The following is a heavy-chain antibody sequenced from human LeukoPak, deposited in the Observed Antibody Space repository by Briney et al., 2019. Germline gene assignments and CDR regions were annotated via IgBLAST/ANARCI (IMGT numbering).Heavy chain of an antibody. D-gene: IGHD2-2*01. CDR3: ARVIGNVVVPAFDH. Sequence: GASVKVSCKASGYTFTGYYMHWVRQAPGQGLEWMGWVNPNSGGTNYAQKFQGRVTMTRDMSISTAYMELSRLRSDDTAVYYCARVIGNVVVPAFDHWGQGTLVTVSS. CDR1: GYTFTGYY. V-gene: IGHV1-2*02. J-gene: IGHJ4*02. CDR2: VNPNSGGT.